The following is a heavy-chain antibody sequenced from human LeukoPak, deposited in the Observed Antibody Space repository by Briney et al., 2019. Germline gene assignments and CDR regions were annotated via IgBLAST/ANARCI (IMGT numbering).Heavy chain of an antibody. CDR2: IYIDSGDT. CDR1: GYFFSGYH. V-gene: IGHV1-2*02. J-gene: IGHJ5*02. D-gene: IGHD3-10*01. Sequence: ASVKVSCKASGYFFSGYHVHWVRQASGQGLDWMGRIYIDSGDTNYAQKFQGRVTMTRDTSISTAYMELSSLTSDDTAVYYCAGLGSTMEGRIDPWGQGTPVTVSS. CDR3: AGLGSTMEGRIDP.